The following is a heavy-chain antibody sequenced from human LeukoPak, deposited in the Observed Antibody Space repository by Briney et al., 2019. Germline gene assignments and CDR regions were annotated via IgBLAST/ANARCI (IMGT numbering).Heavy chain of an antibody. Sequence: ASVKVSCKASGYTFTGYYMHWVRQAPGQGLEWMGWINPNSGGTNYAQKFQGRGTMTRDTSISTAYMELSRLRSDDTAVYYCARVAYYDILTGYSNWFDPWGQGTLVTVSS. D-gene: IGHD3-9*01. V-gene: IGHV1-2*02. CDR1: GYTFTGYY. CDR2: INPNSGGT. J-gene: IGHJ5*02. CDR3: ARVAYYDILTGYSNWFDP.